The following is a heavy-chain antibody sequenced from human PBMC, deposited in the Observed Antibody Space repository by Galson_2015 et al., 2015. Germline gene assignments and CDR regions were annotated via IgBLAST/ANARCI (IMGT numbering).Heavy chain of an antibody. CDR1: AYTFTNYA. D-gene: IGHD3-10*02. CDR3: ARDGLVFGEFRMDV. CDR2: NNAGNGNT. V-gene: IGHV1-3*01. Sequence: SVKVSCKASAYTFTNYAMHWVRQAPGQRLEWMGWNNAGNGNTKYSQKFQGRVTITRDTSASTAYMELSSLRSEDTAVYYCARDGLVFGEFRMDVWGQGTTATVSS. J-gene: IGHJ6*02.